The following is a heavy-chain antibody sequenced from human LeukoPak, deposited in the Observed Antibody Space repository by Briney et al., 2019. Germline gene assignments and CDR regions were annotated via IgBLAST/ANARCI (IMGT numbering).Heavy chain of an antibody. CDR1: GYTFTRYG. V-gene: IGHV1-18*01. Sequence: ASVKVSCKASGYTFTRYGISCVRQAPGQGLEWMGWISAYNGNTNYAQKLQGRVTMTTDTSTSTAYMELRSLRSDDTAVYYCARAGDGDYDILTGYYHAPEVYGMDVWGQGTTVTVSS. CDR2: ISAYNGNT. D-gene: IGHD3-9*01. J-gene: IGHJ6*02. CDR3: ARAGDGDYDILTGYYHAPEVYGMDV.